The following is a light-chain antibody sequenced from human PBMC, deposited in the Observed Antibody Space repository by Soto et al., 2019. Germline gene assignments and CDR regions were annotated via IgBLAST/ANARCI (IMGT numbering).Light chain of an antibody. Sequence: EIVLTQSPGTLSLSPGERATLSCRASQSVSSSYLAWYQQKPGQAPRLLIYDASNRATGIPARFSGSGSGTEFTLTISSLQSEDFAVYYCQQYNNWPRTFGQGTQLEIK. CDR3: QQYNNWPRT. J-gene: IGKJ5*01. V-gene: IGKV3D-15*01. CDR2: DAS. CDR1: QSVSSSY.